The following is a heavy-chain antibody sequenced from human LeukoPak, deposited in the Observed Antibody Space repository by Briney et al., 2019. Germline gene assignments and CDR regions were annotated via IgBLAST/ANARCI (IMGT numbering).Heavy chain of an antibody. CDR2: IHSGESP. CDR3: ARGGGVRTGSGWRPGNWFDP. J-gene: IGHJ5*02. D-gene: IGHD6-19*01. V-gene: IGHV4-38-2*01. CDR1: GYSISSGYF. Sequence: TPSETLSLTCAVSGYSISSGYFWGWIRQPPGKGLEWITIIHSGESPYYSPSLESQVTMAIDTSKNQFSLKLNSVTAADTAVYYCARGGGVRTGSGWRPGNWFDPWGQGTLVIVSS.